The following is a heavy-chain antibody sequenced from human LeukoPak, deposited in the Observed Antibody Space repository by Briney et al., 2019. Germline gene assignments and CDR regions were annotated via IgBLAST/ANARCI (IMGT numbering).Heavy chain of an antibody. V-gene: IGHV3-43*01. CDR3: AKDWAGSDKRYYFDY. CDR2: ISWDGGST. J-gene: IGHJ4*02. D-gene: IGHD5-24*01. Sequence: QPGGSLRLSCAASGFTFDDYTMHWVRQAPGKGLEWVSLISWDGGSTYYADSVKGRFTISRDNSQNTLYLQMNSLRAEDTAVYYCAKDWAGSDKRYYFDYWGQGTLVTVSS. CDR1: GFTFDDYT.